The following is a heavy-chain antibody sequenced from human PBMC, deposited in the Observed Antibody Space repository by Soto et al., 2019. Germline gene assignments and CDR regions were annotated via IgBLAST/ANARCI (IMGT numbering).Heavy chain of an antibody. V-gene: IGHV5-51*01. CDR1: GYNFNSYL. CDR2: IYPGDSDT. D-gene: IGHD5-12*01. CDR3: ARGHGVATTMGWFDP. J-gene: IGHJ5*02. Sequence: GESLKISCNGSGYNFNSYLIGWVRQMPGKGLEWMGIIYPGDSDTRYSLSFQGQVTISADKSISTAYLLMNSLRAEDTAVYYCARGHGVATTMGWFDPWGQGTLVTVSS.